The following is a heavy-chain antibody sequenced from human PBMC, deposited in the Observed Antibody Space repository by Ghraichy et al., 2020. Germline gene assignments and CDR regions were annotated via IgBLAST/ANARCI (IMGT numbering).Heavy chain of an antibody. Sequence: SQTLSLTCAVYGGSFSGYYWSWIRQPPGKGLEWIGEINHSGSTNYNPSLKSRVTISVDTSKNQFSLKLSSVTAADTAVYYCARRCSGGSCYSWGQGTLVTVSS. CDR1: GGSFSGYY. CDR3: ARRCSGGSCYS. J-gene: IGHJ4*02. V-gene: IGHV4-34*01. CDR2: INHSGST. D-gene: IGHD2-15*01.